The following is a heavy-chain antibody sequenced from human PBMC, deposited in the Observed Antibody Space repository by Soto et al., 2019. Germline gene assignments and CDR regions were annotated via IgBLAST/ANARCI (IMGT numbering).Heavy chain of an antibody. CDR3: ARGEDSSSWYGY. J-gene: IGHJ4*02. V-gene: IGHV1-3*01. D-gene: IGHD6-13*01. CDR1: GYTFTSYA. CDR2: INAGNGNT. Sequence: QVQLVQSGAEVKKPGASVKVSCKASGYTFTSYAMHWVRQAPGQRLEWMGWINAGNGNTKYSQKFQGRVTITRDTXXSTAYMELSSLRSEDTAVYYCARGEDSSSWYGYWGQGTLVTVSS.